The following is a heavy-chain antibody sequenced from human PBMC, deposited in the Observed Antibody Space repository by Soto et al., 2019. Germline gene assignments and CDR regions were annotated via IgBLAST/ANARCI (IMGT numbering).Heavy chain of an antibody. V-gene: IGHV3-30-3*01. D-gene: IGHD6-19*01. CDR2: ISYDGSNK. CDR1: GFTFSSYA. J-gene: IGHJ4*02. Sequence: GGSLRLSCAASGFTFSSYAMHRVRKAPGKGLEWVAVISYDGSNKYYADSVKGRFTISRDNSKNTLYLQMNSLRAEDTAVYYCSRDSSPKVYSSRLYGWFDYWGQGTLVTVSS. CDR3: SRDSSPKVYSSRLYGWFDY.